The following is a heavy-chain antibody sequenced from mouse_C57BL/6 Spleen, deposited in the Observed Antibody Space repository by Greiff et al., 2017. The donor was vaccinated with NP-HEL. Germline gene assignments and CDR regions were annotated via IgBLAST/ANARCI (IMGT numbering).Heavy chain of an antibody. D-gene: IGHD2-2*01. CDR3: AKNDGYDERAWFAY. Sequence: VKLVESGPGLVQPSQSLSITCTVSGFSLTSYGVHWVRQSPGKGLEWLGVIWRGGSTDYNAAFMSRLSITKDNSKSQVVFKMNSLQADDTARYYCAKNDGYDERAWFAYWGQGTLVTVSA. J-gene: IGHJ3*01. V-gene: IGHV2-5*01. CDR1: GFSLTSYG. CDR2: IWRGGST.